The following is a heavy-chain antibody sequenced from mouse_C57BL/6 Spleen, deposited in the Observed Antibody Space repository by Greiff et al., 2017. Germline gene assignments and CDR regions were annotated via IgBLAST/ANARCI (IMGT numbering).Heavy chain of an antibody. D-gene: IGHD3-2*02. CDR3: ARSRTAQGWWFAY. V-gene: IGHV1-82*01. Sequence: QVHVKQSGPELVKPGASVKISCKASGYAFSSSWMNWVKQRPGKGLEWIGRIYPGDGDTNYNGKFKGKATLTADKSSSTAYMQLSSLTSEDSAVYFCARSRTAQGWWFAYWGQGTLVTVSA. CDR1: GYAFSSSW. CDR2: IYPGDGDT. J-gene: IGHJ3*01.